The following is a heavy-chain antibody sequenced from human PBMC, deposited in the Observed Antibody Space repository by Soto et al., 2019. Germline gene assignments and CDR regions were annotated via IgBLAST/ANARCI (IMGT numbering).Heavy chain of an antibody. J-gene: IGHJ4*02. CDR2: INPSGGST. CDR3: ARADYYDSSGFYYDC. V-gene: IGHV1-46*01. D-gene: IGHD3-22*01. CDR1: GYIFTNHY. Sequence: QVQLVQSGAEVKKPGASVKVSCKASGYIFTNHYIHWVRQAPGQGLEWMGIINPSGGSTNYLQKFLVRITMTRDTSTSTVYMELSSLRSEDTAVYFCARADYYDSSGFYYDCWGQGSLVTVSS.